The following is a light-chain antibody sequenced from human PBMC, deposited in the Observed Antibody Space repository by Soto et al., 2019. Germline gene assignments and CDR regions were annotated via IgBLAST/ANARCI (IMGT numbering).Light chain of an antibody. Sequence: VVSKYTPTLSAFSRERGTPLSWASQTVSSYLAWYQQKPGQGPRLLIYGASTRATGIPVRFSGSGSGTDFTLTISSLQSEDFAVYFCQQYSSWPPTFAQGTKVDIK. V-gene: IGKV3-15*01. CDR3: QQYSSWPPT. J-gene: IGKJ1*01. CDR1: QTVSSY. CDR2: GAS.